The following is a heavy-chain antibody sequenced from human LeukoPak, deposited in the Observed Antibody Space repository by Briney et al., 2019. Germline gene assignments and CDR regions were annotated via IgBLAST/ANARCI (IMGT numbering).Heavy chain of an antibody. V-gene: IGHV4-39*07. J-gene: IGHJ4*02. CDR3: ARGHSGYDFLGYYFDY. CDR1: GGSISSSSYY. CDR2: IYYSGST. Sequence: SETLSLTCTVSGGSISSSSYYWGWIRQPPGKGLEWIGSIYYSGSTYYNPSLKSRVTISVDTSKNQFSLKLTSVTAADTAVYYCARGHSGYDFLGYYFDYWGQGTLVTVSS. D-gene: IGHD5-12*01.